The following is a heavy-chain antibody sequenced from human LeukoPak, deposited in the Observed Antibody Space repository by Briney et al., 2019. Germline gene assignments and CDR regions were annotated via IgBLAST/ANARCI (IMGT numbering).Heavy chain of an antibody. J-gene: IGHJ6*02. V-gene: IGHV3-33*01. CDR3: ARGAMAGYDGKGYYYYGMDV. CDR2: IWYDGSNK. Sequence: GSLRLSCAASGFTFSSYGMHWVRQAPGKGLEWVAVIWYDGSNKYYADSVKGRFTISRDNSKNTLYLQMNSLRAEDTAVYYCARGAMAGYDGKGYYYYGMDVWGQGTTVTVSS. D-gene: IGHD1-1*01. CDR1: GFTFSSYG.